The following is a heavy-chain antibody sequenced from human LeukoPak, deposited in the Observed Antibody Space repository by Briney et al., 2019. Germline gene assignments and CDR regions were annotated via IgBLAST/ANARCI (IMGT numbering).Heavy chain of an antibody. CDR1: GYTFTSYF. Sequence: ASVKVSCKASGYTFTSYFTHWVRQAPGQGLEWMGIINPSAGSTTYAQKFQGRVTMTRDTSTSTVYMELSGLTSEDTAVYYCARGLGELSLPSFWFDPWGHGTLVTVSS. J-gene: IGHJ5*02. CDR3: ARGLGELSLPSFWFDP. D-gene: IGHD3-16*02. V-gene: IGHV1-46*01. CDR2: INPSAGST.